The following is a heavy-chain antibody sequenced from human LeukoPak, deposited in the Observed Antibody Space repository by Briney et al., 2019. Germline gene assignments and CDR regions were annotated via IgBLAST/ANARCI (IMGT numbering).Heavy chain of an antibody. CDR1: EFTFSSYS. V-gene: IGHV3-48*04. J-gene: IGHJ4*02. CDR3: ARDGWVDY. Sequence: GGSLRLSCAASEFTFSSYSMNWVRQAPGKGLEWVSYISSSGRTIFNADSVKGRFTISRDNAKNSLFLQMNSLRAEDTAVYYCARDGWVDYWGQGTLVTVSS. CDR2: ISSSGRTI. D-gene: IGHD6-19*01.